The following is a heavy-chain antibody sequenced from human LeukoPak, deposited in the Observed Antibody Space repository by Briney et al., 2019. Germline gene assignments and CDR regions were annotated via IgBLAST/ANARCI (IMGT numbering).Heavy chain of an antibody. V-gene: IGHV3-30-3*01. Sequence: GGSLRLSCAASGYTFSSYAVHWVRQAPGKGLEWVALISYDGSNKYYSDSVKGRFTISRDNSKNTLYLQMDSLRPEDTAVYYCARTRTDFVGYYFDYWGQGTLVTVSS. D-gene: IGHD3/OR15-3a*01. J-gene: IGHJ4*02. CDR3: ARTRTDFVGYYFDY. CDR2: ISYDGSNK. CDR1: GYTFSSYA.